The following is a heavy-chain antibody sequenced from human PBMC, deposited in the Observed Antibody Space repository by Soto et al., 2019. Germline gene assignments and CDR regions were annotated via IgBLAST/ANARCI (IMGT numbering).Heavy chain of an antibody. CDR2: IIPILGIA. CDR3: ANPYGDSSSFAY. J-gene: IGHJ4*02. V-gene: IGHV1-69*02. D-gene: IGHD4-17*01. Sequence: SVKVSCKDSGVSLRSYTMRWVRQAHGQGLEWMGRIIPILGIANYAQKFQGRVTITADKSTSTAYMELSSLRSEDTAVYYCANPYGDSSSFAYWGQGTLVIVSS. CDR1: GVSLRSYT.